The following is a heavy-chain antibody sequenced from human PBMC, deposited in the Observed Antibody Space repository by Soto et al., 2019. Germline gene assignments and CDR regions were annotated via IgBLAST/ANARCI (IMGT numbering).Heavy chain of an antibody. CDR2: IDPSDSYT. D-gene: IGHD6-6*01. CDR1: GYSFTSYW. J-gene: IGHJ6*02. V-gene: IGHV5-10-1*01. Sequence: PGESLKISCKGSGYSFTSYWISWVRQMPGKGLEWMGRIDPSDSYTNYSPSFQGHVTISADKSISTAYLQWSSLNASDTAMYYCAREGNLEYSSSSSGYYYYYYGMDVWGQGTTVTVSS. CDR3: AREGNLEYSSSSSGYYYYYYGMDV.